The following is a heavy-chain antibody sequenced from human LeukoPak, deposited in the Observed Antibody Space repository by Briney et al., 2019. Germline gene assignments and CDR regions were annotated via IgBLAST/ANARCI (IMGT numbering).Heavy chain of an antibody. J-gene: IGHJ3*02. Sequence: GESLKISCKGPGYSFTSYWIGWVRQMPGKGLEWMGIIYPGDSDTRYSPSFQGQVTISADKSISTAYLQWSSLKASDTAMYYCARLRDSSGYYYVDAFDIWGRGTMVTVSS. D-gene: IGHD3-22*01. CDR2: IYPGDSDT. CDR3: ARLRDSSGYYYVDAFDI. V-gene: IGHV5-51*01. CDR1: GYSFTSYW.